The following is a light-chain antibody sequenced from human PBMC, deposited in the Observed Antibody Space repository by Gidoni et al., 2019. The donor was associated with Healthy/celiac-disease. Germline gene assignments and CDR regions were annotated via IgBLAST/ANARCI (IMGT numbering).Light chain of an antibody. V-gene: IGKV3-15*01. CDR1: QCVSSN. CDR2: GES. J-gene: IGKJ2*01. CDR3: QQYNNWPPGYT. Sequence: EIVMTQSPATLSVSPGERATLSCRASQCVSSNLAWYQQKPGQAPRLLIYGESTRATGIPARFSGSGSGTEFTLTISSLQSEDFAVYYCQQYNNWPPGYTFXQXTKLEIK.